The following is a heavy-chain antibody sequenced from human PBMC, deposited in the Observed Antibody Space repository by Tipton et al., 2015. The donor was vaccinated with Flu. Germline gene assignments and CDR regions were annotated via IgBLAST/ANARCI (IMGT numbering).Heavy chain of an antibody. J-gene: IGHJ4*02. Sequence: SLRLSCAASGFTFSSYDMSWVRQAPGKGLEWVSAISGSGGSTYYADSVKGRFTISRGNSKNTLYLQMNSLRAEDTALYYCATLTGDDYWGQGDLVTVSS. CDR1: GFTFSSYD. CDR2: ISGSGGST. D-gene: IGHD7-27*01. CDR3: ATLTGDDY. V-gene: IGHV3-23*01.